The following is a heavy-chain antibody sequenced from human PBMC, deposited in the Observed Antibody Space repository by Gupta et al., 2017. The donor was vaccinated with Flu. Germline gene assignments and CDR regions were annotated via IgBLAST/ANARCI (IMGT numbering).Heavy chain of an antibody. Sequence: EVQLLESGGDLVQPGGSLRLSCAASGFIFSNYAMNWVRQAPGKGLEWVSLISGSSGSTYYADSVKGRFTISRDNSENTVFLQMNNLRAEDTAVYYCAKDVGVTRSRGVDGWGQGTTVSVXS. CDR3: AKDVGVTRSRGVDG. CDR2: ISGSSGST. D-gene: IGHD2-21*02. CDR1: GFIFSNYA. V-gene: IGHV3-23*01. J-gene: IGHJ6*02.